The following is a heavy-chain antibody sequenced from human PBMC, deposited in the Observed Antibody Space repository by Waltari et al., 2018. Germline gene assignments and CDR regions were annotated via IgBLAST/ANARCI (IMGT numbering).Heavy chain of an antibody. CDR2: IYHSGST. CDR3: AREAGYDFWSGYSGGMDV. Sequence: PSQTLSLTCAVSGGPISSGGYSWSWIRQPPGKGLEWIGYIYHSGSTYYNPSLKSRVTISVDRSKNQFSLKLSSVTAADTAVYYCAREAGYDFWSGYSGGMDVWGQGTTVTVSS. D-gene: IGHD3-3*01. V-gene: IGHV4-30-2*01. CDR1: GGPISSGGYS. J-gene: IGHJ6*02.